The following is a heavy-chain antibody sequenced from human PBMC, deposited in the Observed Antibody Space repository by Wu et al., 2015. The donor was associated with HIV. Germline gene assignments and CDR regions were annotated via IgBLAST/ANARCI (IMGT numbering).Heavy chain of an antibody. J-gene: IGHJ3*02. D-gene: IGHD2-2*01. CDR2: IYYSGST. V-gene: IGHV4-59*01. CDR1: GGSISSYY. Sequence: QVQLQESGPGLVKPSETLSLTCTVSGGSISSYYWSWIRQPPGKGLEWIGYIYYSGSTNYNPSLKSRVTISVDTSKNQFSLKLSSVTAADTAVYYCARVIKKYQLLRENDAFDIWGQGTMVTVSS. CDR3: ARVIKKYQLLRENDAFDI.